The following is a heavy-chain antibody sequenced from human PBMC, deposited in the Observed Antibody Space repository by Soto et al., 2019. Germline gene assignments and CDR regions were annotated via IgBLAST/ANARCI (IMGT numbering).Heavy chain of an antibody. CDR2: ISYDGSNK. CDR3: AKDQTRGVTYAFDI. Sequence: PGGSLRLSCAASGFTFSSYGMHWVRQAPGKGLEWVAVISYDGSNKYYADSVKGRFTISRDNSKNTLYLQMNSLRAEDTAVYYCAKDQTRGVTYAFDIWGQGTMVTVSS. CDR1: GFTFSSYG. J-gene: IGHJ3*02. V-gene: IGHV3-30*18. D-gene: IGHD3-10*01.